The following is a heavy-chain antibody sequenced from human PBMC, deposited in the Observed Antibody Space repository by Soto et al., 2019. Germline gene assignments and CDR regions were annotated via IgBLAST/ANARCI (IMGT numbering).Heavy chain of an antibody. CDR1: GGSFSGYY. Sequence: QVQLQQWGAGLLKPSETLSLTCAVYGGSFSGYYWSWIRQPPGKGLEWIGEINHSGSTNYNPSLKSRVTISVDTSKNQFSLKLSSVTAADTAVYYCARGPIGYCSSTSCYPSRYYYYGMDVWGQGTTVTVSS. CDR3: ARGPIGYCSSTSCYPSRYYYYGMDV. CDR2: INHSGST. D-gene: IGHD2-2*01. V-gene: IGHV4-34*01. J-gene: IGHJ6*02.